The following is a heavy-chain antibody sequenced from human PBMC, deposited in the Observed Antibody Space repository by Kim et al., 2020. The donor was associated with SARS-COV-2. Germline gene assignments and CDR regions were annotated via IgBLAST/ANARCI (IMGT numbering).Heavy chain of an antibody. D-gene: IGHD2-15*01. CDR1: GGSISSYY. CDR3: ARDGRRAFDI. CDR2: IYYSGST. J-gene: IGHJ3*02. Sequence: SETLSLTCTVSGGSISSYYWSWIRQPPGKGLEWIGYIYYSGSTNYNPSLKSRVTISVDTSKNQFSLKLSSVTAADTAVYYCARDGRRAFDIWGQGTMVTVSS. V-gene: IGHV4-59*01.